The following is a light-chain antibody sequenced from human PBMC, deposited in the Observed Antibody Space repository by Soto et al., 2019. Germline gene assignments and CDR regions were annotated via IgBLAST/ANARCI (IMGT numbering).Light chain of an antibody. V-gene: IGLV1-40*01. J-gene: IGLJ1*01. CDR3: QSYDCCRSGPYV. Sequence: QSVLTQSPSVSGAPGQRVTISCTGSGSNIGAGYDVHWYQQLPETAPKLLIYGNTNRPSGVPDRFSGSKSGTSASLAITGLQAEVQSDFYCQSYDCCRSGPYVYGTGTKVTVL. CDR2: GNT. CDR1: GSNIGAGYD.